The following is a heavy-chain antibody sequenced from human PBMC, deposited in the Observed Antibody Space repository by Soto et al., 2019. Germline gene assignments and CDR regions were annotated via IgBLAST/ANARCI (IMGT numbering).Heavy chain of an antibody. J-gene: IGHJ5*02. CDR2: IYYSGST. V-gene: IGHV4-59*01. CDR1: GGSISSYY. D-gene: IGHD6-13*01. CDR3: ARSAAGTGWFDP. Sequence: SETLSLTCTVSGGSISSYYWSWIRQPPGKGLEWIGYIYYSGSTNYNPSLKSRVTISVDTSKNQFSLKLSSVTAADTAVYYCARSAAGTGWFDPWGQGTLVTVSS.